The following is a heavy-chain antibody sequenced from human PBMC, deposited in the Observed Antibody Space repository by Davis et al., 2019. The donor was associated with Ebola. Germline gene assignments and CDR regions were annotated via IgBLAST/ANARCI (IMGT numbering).Heavy chain of an antibody. CDR2: IIPILGIA. D-gene: IGHD6-6*01. CDR1: GGTFSSYT. J-gene: IGHJ4*02. Sequence: AASVKVSCKASGGTFSSYTISWVRQAPGQGLEWMGMIIPILGIANYAQKFQGRVTITADKSTSTAYMELSSLRSEDTAVYYCARDRGAARPLDYWGQGTLVTVSS. V-gene: IGHV1-69*04. CDR3: ARDRGAARPLDY.